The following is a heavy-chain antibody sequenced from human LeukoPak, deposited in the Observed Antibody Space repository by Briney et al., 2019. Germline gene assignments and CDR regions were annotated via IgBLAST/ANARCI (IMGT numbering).Heavy chain of an antibody. D-gene: IGHD2-21*02. J-gene: IGHJ4*02. CDR3: VRGRLLRSTKYFDY. CDR2: IDAGATSA. CDR1: GFPVNKYE. Sequence: PGGSLRLSCAASGFPVNKYEMRWVRQAPGKGLEWVSYIDAGATSANYADSVWGRFTLSRDNAQNSVHLQMNSPRDEDTAVYYCVRGRLLRSTKYFDYWGQGALVTVSS. V-gene: IGHV3-48*03.